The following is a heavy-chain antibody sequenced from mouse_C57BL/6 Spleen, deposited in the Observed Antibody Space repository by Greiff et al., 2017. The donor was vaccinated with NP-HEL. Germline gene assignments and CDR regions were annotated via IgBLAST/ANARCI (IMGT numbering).Heavy chain of an antibody. V-gene: IGHV1-52*01. CDR3: ARDGTRYYFDY. Sequence: VQLQQPGAELVRPGSSVKLSCMASGYTFTSYWMHWVQQRPIQGLEWIGNIDPSDSDTHYNQKFKDKATLTVDISSSTAYMQLSSLTSEDSAVYYCARDGTRYYFDYWGQGTTLTVSS. J-gene: IGHJ2*01. D-gene: IGHD1-1*01. CDR2: IDPSDSDT. CDR1: GYTFTSYW.